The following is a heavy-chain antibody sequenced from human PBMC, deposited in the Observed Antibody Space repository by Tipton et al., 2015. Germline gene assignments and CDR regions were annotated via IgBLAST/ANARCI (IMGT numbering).Heavy chain of an antibody. V-gene: IGHV4-39*01. CDR1: GGSISSSSYY. D-gene: IGHD2-21*02. CDR3: ASPSLPHDRGDYYFQS. J-gene: IGHJ4*02. CDR2: LYFSGST. Sequence: TLSLTCTVSGGSISSSSYYWAWIRQPPGKGLEWIGSLYFSGSTYYNPFLKSRVTISIDRFKNQFSLKLSSVTAADTAVYYCASPSLPHDRGDYYFQSWGQGSLVTVSS.